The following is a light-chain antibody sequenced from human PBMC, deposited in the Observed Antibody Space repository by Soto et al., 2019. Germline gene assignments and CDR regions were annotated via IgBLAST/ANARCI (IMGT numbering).Light chain of an antibody. CDR3: QQSYSTLRT. J-gene: IGKJ1*01. CDR2: AAS. CDR1: QSIGSD. V-gene: IGKV1-39*01. Sequence: IQLTQSPSSLSAFVGDRVTITCRASQSIGSDLNWYQQKPGKAPKLLIYAASSLQSGVPSRFSGGGSGTDFTLTIRSLQPEDFATYYCQQSYSTLRTFGQGTKVDIK.